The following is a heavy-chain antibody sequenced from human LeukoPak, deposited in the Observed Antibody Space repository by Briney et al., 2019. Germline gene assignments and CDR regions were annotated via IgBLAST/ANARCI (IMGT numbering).Heavy chain of an antibody. CDR3: ARVRFLEWELLSNFDY. CDR1: GYTFTSYG. J-gene: IGHJ4*02. Sequence: ASVTVSCKASGYTFTSYGISWVRQAPGQGLEWMGWINAYNGNTNYAQKLQGRVTMTTDTSTSTAYMELRSLRSDDTAVYYCARVRFLEWELLSNFDYWGQGTLVTVSS. V-gene: IGHV1-18*01. D-gene: IGHD1-26*01. CDR2: INAYNGNT.